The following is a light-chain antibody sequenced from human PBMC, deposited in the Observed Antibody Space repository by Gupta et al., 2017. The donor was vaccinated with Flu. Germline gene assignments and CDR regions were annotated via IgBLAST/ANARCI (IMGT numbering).Light chain of an antibody. V-gene: IGLV3-1*01. CDR2: QDT. CDR1: KLGDIY. CDR3: QAWDSGTWV. Sequence: SYELTQPPSVSVSPGQTASITCSGDKLGDIYVSWYQQKPGQSPGLLIYQDTQRPSGIPERFSGSNSGNKATLTISGTQAMEEADYYCQAWDSGTWVFGGGTKLTVL. J-gene: IGLJ2*01.